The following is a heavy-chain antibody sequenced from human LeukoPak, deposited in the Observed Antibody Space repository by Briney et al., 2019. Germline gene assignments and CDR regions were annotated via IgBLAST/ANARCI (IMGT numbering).Heavy chain of an antibody. V-gene: IGHV1-2*02. CDR3: ARYYGGNSESDY. D-gene: IGHD4-23*01. Sequence: ASVEVSCKASGYTFTGYYMHWVRQAPGQGLEWMGWINPNSGGTNYAQKFQGRVTMTRDTSISTAYMELSRLRSDDTAVYYCARYYGGNSESDYWGQGTLVTVSS. CDR2: INPNSGGT. CDR1: GYTFTGYY. J-gene: IGHJ4*02.